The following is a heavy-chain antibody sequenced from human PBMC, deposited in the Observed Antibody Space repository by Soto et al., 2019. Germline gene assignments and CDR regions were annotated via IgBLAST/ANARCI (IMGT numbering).Heavy chain of an antibody. V-gene: IGHV3-30*18. D-gene: IGHD3-3*01. CDR2: ISYDGSNK. CDR1: GFTFSSYG. Sequence: GGSLRLSCAASGFTFSSYGMHWVRPAPGKGLEWVAVISYDGSNKYYADSVKGRFTISRDNSKNTLYLQMNSLRAEDTAVYYCAKDEIDEWPPDAFDIWGQGTMVTVSS. J-gene: IGHJ3*02. CDR3: AKDEIDEWPPDAFDI.